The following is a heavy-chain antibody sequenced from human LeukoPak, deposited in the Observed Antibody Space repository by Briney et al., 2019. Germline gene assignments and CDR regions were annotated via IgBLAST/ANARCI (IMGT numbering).Heavy chain of an antibody. CDR2: IYSGGST. J-gene: IGHJ4*02. V-gene: IGHV3-53*01. D-gene: IGHD1-7*01. CDR1: GFTFSSYG. Sequence: GGSLRLSCAASGFTFSSYGMSWVRQAPGKGLEWVSVIYSGGSTYYADSVKGRFTISRDNSKNTLYLQMNSLRAEDTAVYYCARDENYGHFDYWGQGTLVTVSS. CDR3: ARDENYGHFDY.